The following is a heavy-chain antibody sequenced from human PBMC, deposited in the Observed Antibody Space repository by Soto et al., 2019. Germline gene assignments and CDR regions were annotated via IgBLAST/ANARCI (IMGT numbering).Heavy chain of an antibody. CDR1: EFSFSSFH. V-gene: IGHV3-48*02. CDR2: ITSSSDTI. Sequence: GGSLRLSCAASEFSFSSFHMNWVRQAPGRGLEWVAYITSSSDTIYYSDSVKGRFTISRDNGKNSLFLQMNSLRDEDTAVYYCARVVVVIPPGYYYAMDVWGQGTTVTVSS. D-gene: IGHD3-22*01. CDR3: ARVVVVIPPGYYYAMDV. J-gene: IGHJ6*02.